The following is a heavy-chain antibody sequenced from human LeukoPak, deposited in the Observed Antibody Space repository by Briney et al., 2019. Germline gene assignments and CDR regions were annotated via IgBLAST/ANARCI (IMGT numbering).Heavy chain of an antibody. CDR2: INPSGGRT. V-gene: IGHV1-46*01. Sequence: ASVTVSFTATGHTFTNYYMDGEGQAPEQGGEWMGKINPSGGRTNYAQKFQGRVTMTSDTSTSTVYTELSSLTSEDTAVYYCARGVYPYYFDYWGQGTLVTVSS. J-gene: IGHJ4*02. CDR3: ARGVYPYYFDY. D-gene: IGHD6-13*01. CDR1: GHTFTNYY.